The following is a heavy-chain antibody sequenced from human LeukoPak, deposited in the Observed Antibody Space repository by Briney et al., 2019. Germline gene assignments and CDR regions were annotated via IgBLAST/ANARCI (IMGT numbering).Heavy chain of an antibody. CDR1: GGSFSGYY. J-gene: IGHJ4*02. V-gene: IGHV4-34*01. CDR2: INHSGST. CDR3: ASHTVTRRSAVDY. Sequence: PSETLSLTCAVYGGSFSGYYWSWIRQPPGKGLEWIGEINHSGSTNYNPSLKSRVTISVDTSKNQFSLKLSSVTAADTAVYYCASHTVTRRSAVDYWGQGTLVTVSS. D-gene: IGHD4-17*01.